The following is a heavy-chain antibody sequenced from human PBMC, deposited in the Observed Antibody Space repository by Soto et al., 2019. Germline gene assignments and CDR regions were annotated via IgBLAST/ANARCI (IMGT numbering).Heavy chain of an antibody. CDR2: VFYTGRA. J-gene: IGHJ6*02. CDR3: ARDGDGRMTTNAYYYNGMDV. D-gene: IGHD4-4*01. Sequence: QVQLQESGPGLVEASETLSLTCTVSGGSLGSYYWSWIRQPPGKGLEWIGYVFYTGRANYNASLKSRVSIALDTYNYQFPLKLSSVTAADTAVYYCARDGDGRMTTNAYYYNGMDVWGPGTTVTVSS. CDR1: GGSLGSYY. V-gene: IGHV4-59*01.